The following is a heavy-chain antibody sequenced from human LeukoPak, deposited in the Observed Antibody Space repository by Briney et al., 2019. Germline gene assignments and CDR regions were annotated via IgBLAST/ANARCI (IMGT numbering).Heavy chain of an antibody. Sequence: PGGSLRLSCAVAGFGFSSYSMVWVRQAPGKGLEWVSSISSSSSYMFYANSVKGRFTTSRDNAKNSVYLQMNSLRADDTAVYFCARLNDFGRIFDYWGQGTLVTVSS. D-gene: IGHD3-3*01. V-gene: IGHV3-21*06. CDR2: ISSSSSYM. CDR3: ARLNDFGRIFDY. J-gene: IGHJ4*02. CDR1: GFGFSSYS.